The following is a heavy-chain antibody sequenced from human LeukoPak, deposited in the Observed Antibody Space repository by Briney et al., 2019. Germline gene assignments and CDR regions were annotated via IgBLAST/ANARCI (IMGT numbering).Heavy chain of an antibody. CDR2: INHSGRT. Sequence: SETLSLTCAVYGGSFSGYYWSWIRQPPGKGLEWIGEINHSGRTNYNPSLKSRVTTSVDTSKNQFSLKLSSVTAADTAVYYCARDNTVPYYYYGMDVWGQGTTVTVSS. V-gene: IGHV4-34*01. J-gene: IGHJ6*02. D-gene: IGHD4-17*01. CDR3: ARDNTVPYYYYGMDV. CDR1: GGSFSGYY.